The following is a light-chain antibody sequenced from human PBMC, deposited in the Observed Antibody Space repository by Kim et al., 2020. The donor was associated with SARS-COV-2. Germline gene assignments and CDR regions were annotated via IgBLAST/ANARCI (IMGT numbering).Light chain of an antibody. V-gene: IGLV3-21*04. CDR2: YDS. CDR1: NMGSKS. Sequence: PGKPAMLTWGGKNMGSKSVPWYHQKPGQAPVLVIYYDSDRPSGIPERFSGSNSGNTATLTISRVEAGDEADYYCQVWDSSSDHVVFGGGTQLTVL. CDR3: QVWDSSSDHVV. J-gene: IGLJ2*01.